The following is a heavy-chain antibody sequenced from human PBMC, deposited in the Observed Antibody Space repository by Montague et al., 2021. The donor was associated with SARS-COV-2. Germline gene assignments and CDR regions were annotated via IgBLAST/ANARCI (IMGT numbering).Heavy chain of an antibody. Sequence: PALVKPTQTLTLTCTFSGFSLSTSKVGVGWIRQPPGKALEWLALIYWYDDKRYSPPLKSRLTITKDTSKNQVVLTMTNMDPVDTATYYCAHRRPGSGSYYFDYWGQGTLVTVSS. CDR1: GFSLSTSKVG. D-gene: IGHD3-10*01. CDR3: AHRRPGSGSYYFDY. J-gene: IGHJ4*02. V-gene: IGHV2-5*01. CDR2: IYWYDDK.